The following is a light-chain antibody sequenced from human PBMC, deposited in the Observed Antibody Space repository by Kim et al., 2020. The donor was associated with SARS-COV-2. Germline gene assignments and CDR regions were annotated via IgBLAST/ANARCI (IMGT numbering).Light chain of an antibody. CDR1: QSVTTN. J-gene: IGKJ4*01. CDR2: GAS. V-gene: IGKV3D-15*01. CDR3: QHYNTLPLT. Sequence: EIVMTQSPATLSVSPGESATLSCGASQSVTTNLAWYQQKPGQAPRLLIYGASTRATGIPGRFSGSGSGTEFTLTISRLQSDDFAIYYCQHYNTLPLTFGGGTKLEI.